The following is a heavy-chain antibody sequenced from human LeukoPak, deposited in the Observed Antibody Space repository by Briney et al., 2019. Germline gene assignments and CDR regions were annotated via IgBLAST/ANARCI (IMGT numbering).Heavy chain of an antibody. CDR2: ISGSGGST. V-gene: IGHV3-23*01. CDR1: GFTFSSYA. D-gene: IGHD2-2*01. Sequence: PGGSLRLSCAASGFTFSSYAMSWVRQAPGKGLEWVSAISGSGGSTYYADSVKGRFTISRDNAKNSLYLQMNSLRDEDTAVYYCARFDCCSTRCYGGYYFDYWGQGTLVTVSS. CDR3: ARFDCCSTRCYGGYYFDY. J-gene: IGHJ4*02.